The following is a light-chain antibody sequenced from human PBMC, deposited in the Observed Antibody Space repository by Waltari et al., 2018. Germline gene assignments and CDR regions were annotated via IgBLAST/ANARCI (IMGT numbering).Light chain of an antibody. CDR2: AAS. Sequence: QMTQSPSSLSASVGDRVTIACRASQSISTYLNWYRHKPGKAPELLIFAASSLQSGVPARFSGSGSGTDFTLTISSLQAEDFATYYCQQSYTPPPPFGQGTRLDIK. CDR1: QSISTY. V-gene: IGKV1-39*01. CDR3: QQSYTPPPP. J-gene: IGKJ5*01.